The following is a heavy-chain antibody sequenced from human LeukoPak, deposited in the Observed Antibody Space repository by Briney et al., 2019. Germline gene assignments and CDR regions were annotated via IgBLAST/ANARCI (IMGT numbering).Heavy chain of an antibody. CDR1: GFTFSSYE. D-gene: IGHD3-16*01. J-gene: IGHJ4*02. CDR2: ISSSGSTI. V-gene: IGHV3-48*03. CDR3: ARASRFGGLSIDY. Sequence: GGSLRLSCAASGFTFSSYEMNWVRQAPGKGLEWVSYISSSGSTIYYADSVKGRFTISRDNAKNSLYLQMNSLRAEDTAVYYCARASRFGGLSIDYWGQGTLDTVSS.